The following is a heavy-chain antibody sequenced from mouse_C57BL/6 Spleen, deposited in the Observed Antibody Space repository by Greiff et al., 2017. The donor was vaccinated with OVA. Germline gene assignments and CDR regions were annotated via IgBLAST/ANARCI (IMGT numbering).Heavy chain of an antibody. CDR1: GYAFSSSW. Sequence: VQLQQSGPELVKPGASVKISCKASGYAFSSSWMNWVKQRPGKGLEWIGRIYPGDGDTNYNGKFKGKATLTADKSSSTAYMQLSSLTSEDSAVYFCARKGTVEGWYFDVWGTGTTVTVSS. CDR3: ARKGTVEGWYFDV. J-gene: IGHJ1*03. CDR2: IYPGDGDT. V-gene: IGHV1-82*01. D-gene: IGHD1-1*01.